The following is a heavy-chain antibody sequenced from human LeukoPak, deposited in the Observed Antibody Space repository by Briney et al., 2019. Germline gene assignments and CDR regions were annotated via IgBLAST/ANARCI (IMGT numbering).Heavy chain of an antibody. V-gene: IGHV4-38-2*02. CDR3: ARVRIVGAMVFDY. CDR1: GYSISSGYY. D-gene: IGHD1-26*01. CDR2: IYHSGST. Sequence: PSETLSLTCTVSGYSISSGYYWGWIRQPPGKGLEWIGSIYHSGSTYYNPSLKSRVTISVDTSKNQFSLKLSSVTAADTAVYYCARVRIVGAMVFDYWGQGTLVTVSS. J-gene: IGHJ4*02.